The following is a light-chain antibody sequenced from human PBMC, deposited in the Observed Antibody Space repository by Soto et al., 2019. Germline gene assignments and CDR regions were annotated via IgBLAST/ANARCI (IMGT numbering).Light chain of an antibody. CDR2: GAS. Sequence: DMQMTQSPSSVSASLGDRVTITCRASQDIHTWLAWYQQKPGQAPKLLIYGASHLQSGVPSRFSGSGSGTDFTLTISSLQFEDFATYYCQQANSFPFTFGPGTKVDIK. J-gene: IGKJ3*01. V-gene: IGKV1-12*01. CDR1: QDIHTW. CDR3: QQANSFPFT.